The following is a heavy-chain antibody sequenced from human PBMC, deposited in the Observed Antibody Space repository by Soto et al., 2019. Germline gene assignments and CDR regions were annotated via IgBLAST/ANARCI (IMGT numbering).Heavy chain of an antibody. Sequence: GGSLRLSCAASGFTFSSYAMNWVRQAPGKGLEWVSVISGSGGNTYYADSVKGRFTISRDNSKNTLYLQMNSLGAEDTAIYYCAKDGYTYGSRAFDIWGQGTMVNVSS. D-gene: IGHD3-10*01. CDR1: GFTFSSYA. J-gene: IGHJ3*02. V-gene: IGHV3-23*01. CDR3: AKDGYTYGSRAFDI. CDR2: ISGSGGNT.